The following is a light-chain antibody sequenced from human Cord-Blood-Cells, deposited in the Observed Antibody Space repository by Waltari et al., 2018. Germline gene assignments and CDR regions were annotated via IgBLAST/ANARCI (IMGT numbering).Light chain of an antibody. CDR2: EGS. CDR1: SSDVGSYNR. V-gene: IGLV2-23*03. CDR3: CSYAGSSTFVV. Sequence: QSALTQPASVSGSPGQSITLSCTATSSDVGSYNRVSWYQQHPGKAPKLMIYEGSKRPSGVSNRFSGSKSGNTASLTISGLQAEDEADYYCCSYAGSSTFVVFGGGTKLTVL. J-gene: IGLJ2*01.